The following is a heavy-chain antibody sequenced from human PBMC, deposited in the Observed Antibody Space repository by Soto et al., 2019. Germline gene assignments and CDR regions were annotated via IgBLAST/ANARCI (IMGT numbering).Heavy chain of an antibody. J-gene: IGHJ4*02. Sequence: QPGGSLRLSCAASGFTFSNYALTWARQAPGKGLEWVSFISGSAISTYYADSVKGRFTISRDNSKNTLYLQMNSLRAEDTALYYCAKSEMSTLINHLDNWGQGTLVTVSS. CDR1: GFTFSNYA. CDR3: AKSEMSTLINHLDN. D-gene: IGHD2-2*01. V-gene: IGHV3-23*01. CDR2: ISGSAIST.